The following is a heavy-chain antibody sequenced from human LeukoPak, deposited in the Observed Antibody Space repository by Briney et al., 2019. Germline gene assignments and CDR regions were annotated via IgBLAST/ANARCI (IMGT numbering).Heavy chain of an antibody. D-gene: IGHD2/OR15-2a*01. CDR2: ISSRSSYM. V-gene: IGHV3-21*01. CDR1: GFNFGVYN. J-gene: IGHJ3*02. Sequence: TGGSLRLSCAATGFNFGVYNMNWVRQAPGKGLEWVSSISSRSSYMDYTDSVRGRSTASRDNAQDTLYLQMTGLRVEDTAVYYCARESNFADSFDIWGQGTMVTVSS. CDR3: ARESNFADSFDI.